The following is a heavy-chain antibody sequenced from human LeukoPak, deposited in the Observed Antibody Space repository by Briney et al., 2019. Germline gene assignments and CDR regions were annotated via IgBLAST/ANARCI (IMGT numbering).Heavy chain of an antibody. CDR2: INPSGGST. CDR3: ARDGQDYGDYFWYFDY. J-gene: IGHJ4*02. CDR1: GYTSTSYY. V-gene: IGHV1-46*01. D-gene: IGHD4-17*01. Sequence: GASVKVSCKASGYTSTSYYMHWVRQAPGQGLEWMGIINPSGGSTSYAQKFQGRVTMTRDTSTSTVYMELSSLRAEDTAVYYCARDGQDYGDYFWYFDYWGQGTLVTVSS.